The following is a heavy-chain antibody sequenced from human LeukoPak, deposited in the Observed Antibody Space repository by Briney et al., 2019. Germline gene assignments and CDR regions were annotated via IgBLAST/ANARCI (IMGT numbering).Heavy chain of an antibody. CDR2: IYYSGST. CDR3: ARTYLDDLIRDAFDI. V-gene: IGHV4-61*01. J-gene: IGHJ3*02. CDR1: GGSVSSGSYY. D-gene: IGHD2/OR15-2a*01. Sequence: SETLSLTCTVSGGSVSSGSYYWSWIRQPSGKGLEWIGYIYYSGSTNYNPSLKSRVTISVDTSKNQFSLKLSSVTAADTAVYYCARTYLDDLIRDAFDIWGQGTMVTVSS.